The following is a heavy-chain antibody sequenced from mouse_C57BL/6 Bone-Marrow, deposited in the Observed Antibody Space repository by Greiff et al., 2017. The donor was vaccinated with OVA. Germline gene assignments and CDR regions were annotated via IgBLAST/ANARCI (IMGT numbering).Heavy chain of an antibody. Sequence: VQLKESGPVLVKPGASVKMSCKASGYTFTDYYMNWVKQSHGKSLEWIGVINPYNGGTSYNQKFKGKATLTVDKSSSTAYMELNSLTSEDSAVYYCARGATMVTPFADWGQGTLVTVSA. CDR2: INPYNGGT. CDR1: GYTFTDYY. D-gene: IGHD2-2*01. V-gene: IGHV1-19*01. CDR3: ARGATMVTPFAD. J-gene: IGHJ3*01.